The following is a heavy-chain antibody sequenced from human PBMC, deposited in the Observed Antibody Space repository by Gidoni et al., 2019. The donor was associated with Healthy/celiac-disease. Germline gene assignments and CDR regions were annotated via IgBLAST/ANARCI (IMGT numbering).Heavy chain of an antibody. V-gene: IGHV5-51*03. CDR1: GYSFTSYW. D-gene: IGHD6-13*01. CDR2: IYPGGSDP. CDR3: ARRIAAADDAFDI. Sequence: EVQLVQSGAEVKKPGESLKIACKGSGYSFTSYWIGWVRQMPGKGLEWMGIIYPGGSDPRYSPSFQGQVTISADKSISTAYLQWSSLKASDTAMYYCARRIAAADDAFDIWGQGTMVTVSS. J-gene: IGHJ3*02.